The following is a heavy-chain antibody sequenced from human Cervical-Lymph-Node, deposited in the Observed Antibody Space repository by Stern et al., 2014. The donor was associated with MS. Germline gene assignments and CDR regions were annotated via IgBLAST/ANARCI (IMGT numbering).Heavy chain of an antibody. CDR1: GFSLSTSGMC. CDR2: IDWDDDK. D-gene: IGHD1-1*01. CDR3: ARIRGQPRGYYGMDV. J-gene: IGHJ6*02. Sequence: QITLKESGPALVKPTQTLTLTCTFSGFSLSTSGMCVSWIRQPPGKALEWLALIDWDDDKYSSTSLKTRLTISKDTSKNQVVLTVTNMDPVDTATYYCARIRGQPRGYYGMDVWGQGTTVTVSS. V-gene: IGHV2-70*01.